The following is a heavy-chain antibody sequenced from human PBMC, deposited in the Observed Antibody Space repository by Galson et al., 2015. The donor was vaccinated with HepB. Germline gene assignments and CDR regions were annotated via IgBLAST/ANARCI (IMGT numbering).Heavy chain of an antibody. V-gene: IGHV1-3*01. CDR2: INAGNGNT. Sequence: SVKVSCKASGYTFTSYAMHWVRQAPGQRLEWMGWINAGNGNTKYSQKFQGRVTITRDTSASTAYMELSSLRSEDTAVYYCARGGYCSGGSCYSSWFDPWGQGTLVTVSS. J-gene: IGHJ5*02. D-gene: IGHD2-15*01. CDR1: GYTFTSYA. CDR3: ARGGYCSGGSCYSSWFDP.